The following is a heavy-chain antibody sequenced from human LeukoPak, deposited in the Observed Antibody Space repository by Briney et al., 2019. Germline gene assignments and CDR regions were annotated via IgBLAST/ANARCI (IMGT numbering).Heavy chain of an antibody. Sequence: GRSLRLSCAASGFTFSSYGMHWVRQAPGKGLEWVAVISYDGSNKYYADSVKGRFTISRDNSKNTLYLQMNSLRAEDTAVYYCAKDLSYTIAAADYFDYWGQGTLVTVSS. V-gene: IGHV3-30*18. CDR2: ISYDGSNK. CDR1: GFTFSSYG. CDR3: AKDLSYTIAAADYFDY. D-gene: IGHD6-13*01. J-gene: IGHJ4*02.